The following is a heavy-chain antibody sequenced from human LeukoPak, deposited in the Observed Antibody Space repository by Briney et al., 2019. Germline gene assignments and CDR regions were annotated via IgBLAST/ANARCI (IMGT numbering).Heavy chain of an antibody. D-gene: IGHD4-17*01. Sequence: GASVKVSCKASGYTFTTYGISWVRQAPGQGLEWMGWINAYNGNTNYAQKLQGRVTMTRNTSISTAYMELSSLRSEDTAVYYCARVGTVTSYGMDVWGQGTTVTVSS. J-gene: IGHJ6*02. V-gene: IGHV1-18*01. CDR1: GYTFTTYG. CDR2: INAYNGNT. CDR3: ARVGTVTSYGMDV.